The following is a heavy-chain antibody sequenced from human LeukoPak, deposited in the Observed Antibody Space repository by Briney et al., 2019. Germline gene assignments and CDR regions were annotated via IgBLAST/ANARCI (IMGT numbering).Heavy chain of an antibody. CDR1: GGSISSYY. D-gene: IGHD5-18*01. V-gene: IGHV4-59*12. J-gene: IGHJ4*02. Sequence: SETLSLTCTVSGGSISSYYWSWIRQPPGKGLEWIGYIYYSGSTNYNPSLKSRVTISVDTSKNQFSLKLSSVTAADTAVYYCARGGRYSYGYHYFDHWGQGTLVTVSS. CDR2: IYYSGST. CDR3: ARGGRYSYGYHYFDH.